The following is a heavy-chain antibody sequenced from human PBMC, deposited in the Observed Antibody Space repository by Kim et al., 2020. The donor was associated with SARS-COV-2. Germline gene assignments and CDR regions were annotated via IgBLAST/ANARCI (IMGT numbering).Heavy chain of an antibody. CDR3: ARDLGTYGGNSYFDY. D-gene: IGHD4-17*01. J-gene: IGHJ4*02. CDR2: ISSSSTYI. Sequence: GSLRLSCAASGFTFSSYSMNWVRQAPGKGLEGVSSISSSSTYIYYADSVKGRFTISRDNAKNSLYLQMNSLRAEDTAVYYCARDLGTYGGNSYFDYWGQGTLVTVSS. CDR1: GFTFSSYS. V-gene: IGHV3-21*01.